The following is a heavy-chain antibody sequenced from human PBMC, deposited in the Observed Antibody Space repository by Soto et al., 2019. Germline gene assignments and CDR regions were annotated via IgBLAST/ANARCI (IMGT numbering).Heavy chain of an antibody. Sequence: EVQLVESGGGLVKPGGSLRLSCAASGFTFSRYTMNWVRQAPGKGLEWVSSISSSSTYIYYADSVKGRFTISRDNAKNSLYLQMNSLRAEDTAVYYCARDLTVTLGDFDYWGQGTLVTVSS. CDR3: ARDLTVTLGDFDY. CDR1: GFTFSRYT. CDR2: ISSSSTYI. J-gene: IGHJ4*02. V-gene: IGHV3-21*02. D-gene: IGHD4-17*01.